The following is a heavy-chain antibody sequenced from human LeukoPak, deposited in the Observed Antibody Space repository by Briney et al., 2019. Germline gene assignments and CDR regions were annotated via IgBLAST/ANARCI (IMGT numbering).Heavy chain of an antibody. J-gene: IGHJ6*02. CDR3: ARRYCSGGSCYSDGYYGMAV. CDR2: INAYNGNK. V-gene: IGHV1-18*04. D-gene: IGHD2-15*01. Sequence: ASVKVSCKASGYTFTNNGFSWVRQAPGQGLEWMGWINAYNGNKNYAQKLQGRVTMTTDTSTNTAYMELRSLRSDDTAVYYCARRYCSGGSCYSDGYYGMAVWGQGTTVTVSS. CDR1: GYTFTNNG.